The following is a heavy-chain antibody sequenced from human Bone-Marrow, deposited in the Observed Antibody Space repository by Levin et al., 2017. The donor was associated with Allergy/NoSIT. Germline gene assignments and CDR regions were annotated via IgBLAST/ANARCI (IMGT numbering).Heavy chain of an antibody. D-gene: IGHD3-10*01. CDR2: IIPIFGTA. CDR1: GGTFSSYA. J-gene: IGHJ5*02. Sequence: SVKVSCKASGGTFSSYAISWVRQAPGQGLEWMGGIIPIFGTANYAQKFQGRVTITADKSTSTAYMELSSLRSEDTAVYYCARGGAVRGVIPPPRKANWFDPWGQGTLVTVSS. CDR3: ARGGAVRGVIPPPRKANWFDP. V-gene: IGHV1-69*06.